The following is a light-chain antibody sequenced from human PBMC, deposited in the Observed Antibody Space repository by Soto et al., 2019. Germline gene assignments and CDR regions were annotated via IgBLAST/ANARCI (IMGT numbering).Light chain of an antibody. V-gene: IGKV3-20*01. Sequence: NELTQSPGTLSLSPGERATLSCRASRSVTSNFVAWYQQKPGQAPRLLVYGASTRAIDIPERFSGSGSGRDFSLSIDRLEPEDFALYFCQQYGSSPPWTFGQGTKVEIK. CDR1: RSVTSNF. J-gene: IGKJ2*02. CDR3: QQYGSSPPWT. CDR2: GAS.